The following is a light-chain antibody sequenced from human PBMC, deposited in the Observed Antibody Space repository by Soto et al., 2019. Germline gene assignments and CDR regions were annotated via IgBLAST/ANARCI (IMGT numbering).Light chain of an antibody. CDR2: DVS. Sequence: DIQMTQSPSSLSASVGDRVTITCRASQNIIFYLNWYQQKPGKAPKLLIFDVSILASGVPSRFSGSGSGTEFTLTISSLQPEDFATYSCQQYYISWSFGQGTKVDI. V-gene: IGKV1-39*01. J-gene: IGKJ1*01. CDR1: QNIIFY. CDR3: QQYYISWS.